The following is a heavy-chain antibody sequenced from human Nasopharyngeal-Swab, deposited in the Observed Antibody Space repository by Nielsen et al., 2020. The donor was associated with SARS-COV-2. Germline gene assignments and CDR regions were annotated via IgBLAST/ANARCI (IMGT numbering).Heavy chain of an antibody. CDR3: ARNSRYYYDSSGYYYAPYYYYYMDV. V-gene: IGHV1-24*01. J-gene: IGHJ6*03. CDR2: FDPEDGET. Sequence: WVRQAPGQGLEWMGGFDPEDGETIYAQKFQGRVTITADKSTSTAYMELSSLRSEDTAVYYCARNSRYYYDSSGYYYAPYYYYYMDVWGKGTTVTVSS. D-gene: IGHD3-22*01.